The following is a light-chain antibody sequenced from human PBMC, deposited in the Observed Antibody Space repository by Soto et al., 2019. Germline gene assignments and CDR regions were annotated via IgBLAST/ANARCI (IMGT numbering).Light chain of an antibody. J-gene: IGKJ2*01. CDR2: DAS. Sequence: DIQMTQSPSTLSASVGDRVTITCRASQSISSWFAWYQQKPGKAPKVLIYDASSLESGVPSRFSGSGSGTKFTLTISSLQPDDFATYYCQQYNSYSSFTFGQGTKLEIK. V-gene: IGKV1-5*01. CDR1: QSISSW. CDR3: QQYNSYSSFT.